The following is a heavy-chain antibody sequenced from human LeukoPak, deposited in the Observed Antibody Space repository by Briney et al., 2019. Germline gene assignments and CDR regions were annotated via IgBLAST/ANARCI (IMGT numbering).Heavy chain of an antibody. CDR1: GFTFSIYS. CDR2: ISSSSSYI. J-gene: IGHJ4*02. Sequence: GGSLRLSCATSGFTFSIYSMNWVRQAPGKGLEWVSSISSSSSYIYYADSVKGRFTISRDSAKNSLYLQMNSLRAEDTALYYCAREFIFGSSWYDRINAGYFDYWGQGTLVTVSS. D-gene: IGHD6-13*01. V-gene: IGHV3-21*04. CDR3: AREFIFGSSWYDRINAGYFDY.